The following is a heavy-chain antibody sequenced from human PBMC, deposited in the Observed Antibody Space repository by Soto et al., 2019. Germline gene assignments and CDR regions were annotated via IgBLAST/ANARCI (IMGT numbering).Heavy chain of an antibody. Sequence: QVQLQESGPGLVKPSGTLSLTYAVSGDSISSHDWWSWVRQPPNKGLEWIAEIHHSGGTNYNPSLMSRATISVDNSKNQFSLKLIAATAADTAVYYCVRNGYYSLAYWGQGTLVSVSS. CDR3: VRNGYYSLAY. CDR1: GDSISSHDW. V-gene: IGHV4-4*02. J-gene: IGHJ4*02. CDR2: IHHSGGT. D-gene: IGHD3-3*01.